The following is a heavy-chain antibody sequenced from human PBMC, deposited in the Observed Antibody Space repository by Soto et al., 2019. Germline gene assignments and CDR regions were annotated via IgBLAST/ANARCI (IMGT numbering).Heavy chain of an antibody. Sequence: QVQLVQSGAEVKKPGASVKVSCKASGYTFTSYGISWVRQAPGQGLEWMGWISAYNGNTNYAQKLQGRVTMTTDTSASTGYMELRSLRSDDTDVYYCARDRGSYALDYWGQGTLVTVSS. V-gene: IGHV1-18*01. D-gene: IGHD1-26*01. J-gene: IGHJ4*02. CDR2: ISAYNGNT. CDR3: ARDRGSYALDY. CDR1: GYTFTSYG.